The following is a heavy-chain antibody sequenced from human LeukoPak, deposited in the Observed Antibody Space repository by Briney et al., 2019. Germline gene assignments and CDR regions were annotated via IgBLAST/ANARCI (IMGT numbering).Heavy chain of an antibody. CDR3: ARALGAVAGSPFDY. V-gene: IGHV1-2*02. D-gene: IGHD6-19*01. CDR2: INPNSGGT. Sequence: ASVKVSCKASGYTFTGYYMHWVRQAPGQGLEWMGWINPNSGGTNYAQKFQGRVAMTRDTSISTAYMELSRLGSDDTAVYYCARALGAVAGSPFDYWGQGTLVTVSS. CDR1: GYTFTGYY. J-gene: IGHJ4*02.